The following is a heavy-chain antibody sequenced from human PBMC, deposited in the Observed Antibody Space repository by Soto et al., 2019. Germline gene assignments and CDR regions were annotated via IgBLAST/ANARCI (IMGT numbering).Heavy chain of an antibody. V-gene: IGHV4-30-4*01. CDR1: GGSISGGPYY. D-gene: IGHD3-16*01. CDR3: ASLGYISKDYFYHYVLNL. J-gene: IGHJ6*01. Sequence: SETLSLTCNVSGGSISGGPYYWSWIRQPPGKGLEWIGYTFHSGPSFYNPSLKSRLSISLDTSRNQFSLKMSSVTAADTAVYFCASLGYISKDYFYHYVLNLWRQGTTV. CDR2: TFHSGPS.